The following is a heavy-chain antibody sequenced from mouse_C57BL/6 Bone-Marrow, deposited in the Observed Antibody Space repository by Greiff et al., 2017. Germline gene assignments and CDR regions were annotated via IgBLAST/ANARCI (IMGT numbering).Heavy chain of an antibody. J-gene: IGHJ1*03. V-gene: IGHV1-69*01. Sequence: QVQLQQSGAELVMPGASVKLSCKASGYTFTSYWMHWVKQRPGQGLEWIGEIDPSDSYTKYNQKFKGKSTLTVDKSSSTAYMRLSSVTAEDCAVNYCAREGLLQYFDVWGTGTSVTVSS. CDR3: AREGLLQYFDV. CDR2: IDPSDSYT. CDR1: GYTFTSYW. D-gene: IGHD2-3*01.